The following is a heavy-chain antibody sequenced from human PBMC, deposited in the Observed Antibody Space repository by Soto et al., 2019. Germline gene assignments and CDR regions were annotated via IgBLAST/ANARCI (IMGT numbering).Heavy chain of an antibody. V-gene: IGHV3-33*06. Sequence: PGGSLRLSCTASGFTFSSYGMYWVRQAPGKGLEWVAVIWHDGSNKNYADSVKGRFTISRDNSKNTLYLQMNSLRAEDTAVYFCAKFYGMDVWGQGTTVTVSS. CDR2: IWHDGSNK. CDR1: GFTFSSYG. J-gene: IGHJ6*02. CDR3: AKFYGMDV.